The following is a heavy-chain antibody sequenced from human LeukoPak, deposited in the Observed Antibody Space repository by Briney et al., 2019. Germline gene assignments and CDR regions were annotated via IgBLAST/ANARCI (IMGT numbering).Heavy chain of an antibody. Sequence: SETLSLTCTVSGGSISSYYWSWIRQPAGKGQEYIGRIYTSGSTNYNPSLKSRVTMSVDTSKNQFSLRLNSVTAADTAVYYCATLTVTESFDYWGQGTLVTVSS. CDR3: ATLTVTESFDY. V-gene: IGHV4-4*07. J-gene: IGHJ4*02. CDR1: GGSISSYY. D-gene: IGHD4-17*01. CDR2: IYTSGST.